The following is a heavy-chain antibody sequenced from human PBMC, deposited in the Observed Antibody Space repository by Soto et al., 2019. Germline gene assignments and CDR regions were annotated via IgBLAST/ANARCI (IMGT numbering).Heavy chain of an antibody. CDR3: VEGYYDRITYFDK. J-gene: IGHJ4*02. Sequence: GGSLRLSCGASGFTLTSFYMFWVRQVPGKGLVWVSRIKSDGSDTAYADSVKGRFTISRDNAKHTLYLEMNSLRDEDTAVYYCVEGYYDRITYFDKWGPGTLVTLSS. V-gene: IGHV3-74*01. D-gene: IGHD3-22*01. CDR1: GFTLTSFY. CDR2: IKSDGSDT.